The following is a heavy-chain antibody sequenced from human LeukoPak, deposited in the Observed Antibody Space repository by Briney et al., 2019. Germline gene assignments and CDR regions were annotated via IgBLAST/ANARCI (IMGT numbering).Heavy chain of an antibody. Sequence: ASVKVSCKASGYTFTGYYMHWVRQAPGQGLEWMGIINTSGGNTNYPQKFQGRVTMTRDTSTSTVYMELSSLRSGGTAVYYCARFAVHRRLAVAGQFGRDYWGQGTLVTVSS. J-gene: IGHJ4*02. CDR3: ARFAVHRRLAVAGQFGRDY. CDR1: GYTFTGYY. CDR2: INTSGGNT. V-gene: IGHV1-46*01. D-gene: IGHD6-19*01.